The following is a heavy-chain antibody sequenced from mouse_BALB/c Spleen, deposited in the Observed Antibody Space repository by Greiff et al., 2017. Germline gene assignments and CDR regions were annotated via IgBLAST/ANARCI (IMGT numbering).Heavy chain of an antibody. J-gene: IGHJ3*01. CDR2: ISDGGSYT. V-gene: IGHV5-4*02. CDR1: GFPFSDYY. CDR3: ARAPYDYEFAY. D-gene: IGHD2-4*01. Sequence: EVQLVESGGGLVKPGGSLKLSCAASGFPFSDYYMYWVRQTPEKRLEWVATISDGGSYTYYPDSVKGRFTISRDNAKNNLYLQMSSLKSEDTAMYYCARAPYDYEFAYWGQGTLVTVSA.